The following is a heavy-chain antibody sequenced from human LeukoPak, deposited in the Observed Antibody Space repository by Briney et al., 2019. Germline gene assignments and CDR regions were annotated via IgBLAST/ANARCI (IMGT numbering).Heavy chain of an antibody. Sequence: SETLSLTCAVYGGSFSGYYWSWIRQPPGKGLEWIGEINHSGSTNYNPSLKSRVTISVDTSKNQFSLKLSSVTAADTAVYYCARDRWYYGSGSANWFDPWGQGTLVTVSS. V-gene: IGHV4-34*01. CDR2: INHSGST. CDR1: GGSFSGYY. CDR3: ARDRWYYGSGSANWFDP. D-gene: IGHD3-10*01. J-gene: IGHJ5*02.